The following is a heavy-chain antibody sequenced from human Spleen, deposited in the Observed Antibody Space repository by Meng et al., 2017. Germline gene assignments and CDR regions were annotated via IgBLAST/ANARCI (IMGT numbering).Heavy chain of an antibody. Sequence: VPLTQWGAGLLKPSETLSLSCAVYGGSFSGYYWTWIRQPPGKGLEWIGQIYHSGGTNYNPSLKSRVTISVDTSKNQFSLRLNSVTAADTAVYYCARAGNVVVVAAAYWFDPWGQGTLVTVSS. CDR3: ARAGNVVVVAAAYWFDP. CDR2: IYHSGGT. CDR1: GGSFSGYY. D-gene: IGHD2-15*01. J-gene: IGHJ5*02. V-gene: IGHV4-34*01.